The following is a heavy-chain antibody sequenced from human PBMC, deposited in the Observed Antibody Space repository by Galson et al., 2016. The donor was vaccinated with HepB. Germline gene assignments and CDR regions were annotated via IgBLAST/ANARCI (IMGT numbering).Heavy chain of an antibody. Sequence: SLRLSCAASGFNFNNYGMHWVRQAPGKGLEWVAITSTDGNNKHYGDSVKGRFTISRDNSKNTLYLQMSSLRTEDTAVYYCAKDGHYDILTGYSYYFDYWGQGTLVTVSS. V-gene: IGHV3-30*18. D-gene: IGHD3-9*01. J-gene: IGHJ4*02. CDR1: GFNFNNYG. CDR2: TSTDGNNK. CDR3: AKDGHYDILTGYSYYFDY.